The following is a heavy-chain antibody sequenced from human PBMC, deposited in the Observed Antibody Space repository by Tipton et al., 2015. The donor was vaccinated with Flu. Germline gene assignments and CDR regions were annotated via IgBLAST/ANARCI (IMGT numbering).Heavy chain of an antibody. Sequence: LRLSCSVSGGSISSYFWSWTRQPPGKGLEWIGEINHGGSTNYNPSLKSRVTMSVDTSKNQFSLKLSSVTAADTAVYYCARASLSYDFWSDYNPSYYYAMDVWGQGTTVTVSS. D-gene: IGHD3-3*01. CDR3: ARASLSYDFWSDYNPSYYYAMDV. J-gene: IGHJ6*02. CDR1: GGSISSYF. CDR2: INHGGST. V-gene: IGHV4-34*01.